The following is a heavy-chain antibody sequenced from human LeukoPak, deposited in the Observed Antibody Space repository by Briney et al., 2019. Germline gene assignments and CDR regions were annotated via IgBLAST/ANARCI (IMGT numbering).Heavy chain of an antibody. V-gene: IGHV4-59*08. Sequence: SETLSLTCTVAGGSISSYYWSWIRQPPGKGLEWIGDIYYSGSTNSNPSLKSRVTISVDTSRNQLSLKLSSVTAADTALYYCARVAYSSGSYYFDYWGQGTLVTVSS. CDR1: GGSISSYY. CDR2: IYYSGST. D-gene: IGHD6-19*01. J-gene: IGHJ4*02. CDR3: ARVAYSSGSYYFDY.